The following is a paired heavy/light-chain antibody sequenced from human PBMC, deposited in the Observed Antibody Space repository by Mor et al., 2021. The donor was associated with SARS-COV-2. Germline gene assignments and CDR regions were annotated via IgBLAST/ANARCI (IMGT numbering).Light chain of an antibody. J-gene: IGKJ2*01. Sequence: DIVMTQSPDSLAVSLGERATINCKSSQSVLYSSTNNSYLAWYQQKPGQSPQLLIYWASNREFGVPDRFSGSGSGTDFTLTISSLQAEDVAVYYCQQYYSTPYTFGQGTKLEIK. CDR2: WAS. CDR3: QQYYSTPYT. V-gene: IGKV4-1*01. CDR1: QSVLYSSTNNSY.
Heavy chain of an antibody. CDR3: TSPGDNHDY. Sequence: EVQLVESGGGLAQPGGSLKLSCEVSGLFFGGSAIHWVRQASGKGLEWIGRIRSKSNNYATAYAASVKGRFTISRDDSKNTAYLQMNSLKTDDTAVYFCTSPGDNHDYWGQGTLVTVSS. V-gene: IGHV3-73*01. D-gene: IGHD3-16*01. CDR1: GLFFGGSA. J-gene: IGHJ4*02. CDR2: IRSKSNNYAT.